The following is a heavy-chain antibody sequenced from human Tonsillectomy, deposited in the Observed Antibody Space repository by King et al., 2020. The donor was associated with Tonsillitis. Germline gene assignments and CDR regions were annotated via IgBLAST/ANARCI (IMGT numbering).Heavy chain of an antibody. J-gene: IGHJ4*02. Sequence: VQLVESGVGVVQVGGSLRLSCAASGFTFSNHGMHWVRQAPGKGLEWVAFIRYDGNDERYADSVKGRFTISRDNSKNTLYLQMNSLTPEDTAVYYCAKVYVQIDYWGQGTLVTVSS. CDR3: AKVYVQIDY. CDR2: IRYDGNDE. CDR1: GFTFSNHG. V-gene: IGHV3-30*02. D-gene: IGHD1-1*01.